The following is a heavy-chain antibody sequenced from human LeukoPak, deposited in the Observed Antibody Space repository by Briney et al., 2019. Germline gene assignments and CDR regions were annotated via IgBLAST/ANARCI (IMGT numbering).Heavy chain of an antibody. CDR2: MSTSGSS. CDR3: ARGDWRFDP. V-gene: IGHV4-4*07. J-gene: IGHJ2*01. CDR1: GGSISSYY. Sequence: PSETLSLTCTVSGGSISSYYWNWIRQPAGKGQEWIGRMSTSGSSDYNPSLKSRVTMSVDTSKNQFSLKLSSVTAAGTAVYYCARGDWRFDPWGRGTLVTVSS.